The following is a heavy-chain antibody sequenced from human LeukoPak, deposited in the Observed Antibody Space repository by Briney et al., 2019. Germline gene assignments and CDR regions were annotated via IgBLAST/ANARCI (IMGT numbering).Heavy chain of an antibody. J-gene: IGHJ5*02. CDR1: GFTFSSYA. Sequence: GGSLRLSCAASGFTFSSYAMSWVRQAPGKGLEWVSLISGSDGSTYYADSVKGRFTISRENSKNTLYLQMNSMRAEDTAVYYCAKGGLGVPAAKGWFDPWGQGTLVTVSS. CDR2: ISGSDGST. CDR3: AKGGLGVPAAKGWFDP. D-gene: IGHD2-2*01. V-gene: IGHV3-23*01.